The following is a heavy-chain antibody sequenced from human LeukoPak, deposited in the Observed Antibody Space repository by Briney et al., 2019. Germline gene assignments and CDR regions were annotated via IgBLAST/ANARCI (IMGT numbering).Heavy chain of an antibody. J-gene: IGHJ6*02. CDR1: GGSFSGYY. V-gene: IGHV4-34*01. Sequence: SETLSLTCAVYGGSFSGYYWTWIRQPAGEGLDWIGEINHSGSTNYNPSLKSRATISVERSKNQFSLQLNSVTAADTAVYYCARVGPQSSAYFYYYGLDVWGQGTTVTVSS. D-gene: IGHD3-16*01. CDR2: INHSGST. CDR3: ARVGPQSSAYFYYYGLDV.